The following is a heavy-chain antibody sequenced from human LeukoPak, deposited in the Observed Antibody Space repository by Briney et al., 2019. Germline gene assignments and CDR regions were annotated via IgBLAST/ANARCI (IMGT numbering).Heavy chain of an antibody. CDR2: FDPEDGET. D-gene: IGHD6-6*01. V-gene: IGHV1-24*01. CDR3: ATVQYSSSSVRFYYYMDV. Sequence: GASVKVSCKVSGYTHTELSMHWVRQAPGKGLEWMGGFDPEDGETIYAQKFQGRVTMTEDTSTDTAYMELSSLRSEDTAVYYCATVQYSSSSVRFYYYMDVWGKGTTVTVSS. J-gene: IGHJ6*03. CDR1: GYTHTELS.